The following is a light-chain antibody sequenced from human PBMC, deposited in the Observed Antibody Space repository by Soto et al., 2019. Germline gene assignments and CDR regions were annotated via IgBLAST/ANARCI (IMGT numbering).Light chain of an antibody. CDR3: QQSYSTPPIT. CDR2: AAS. CDR1: HIIIIN. J-gene: IGKJ5*01. Sequence: DIQMTQSPSSLSASVGDRVTITCRASHIIIINLNWYQQKPGKAPNLLIYAASSLQSGVPSRFSGSGSGTDFTLTISSLQPEDFATYYCQQSYSTPPITFGQGTRLEIK. V-gene: IGKV1-39*01.